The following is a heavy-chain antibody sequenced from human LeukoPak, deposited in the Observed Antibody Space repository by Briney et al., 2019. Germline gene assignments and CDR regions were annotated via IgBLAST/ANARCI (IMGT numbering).Heavy chain of an antibody. Sequence: SETLSLTCTVSGDSISSGSYYWYWIRQPAGKGLEWIGHIYTSGTSNYNPSLRSRVTISVDASKNQFSLKLTSVTAADTAVYYCTKGRGIWGQGTLVTVSS. V-gene: IGHV4-61*09. J-gene: IGHJ4*02. CDR2: IYTSGTS. CDR1: GDSISSGSYY. CDR3: TKGRGI. D-gene: IGHD3-10*01.